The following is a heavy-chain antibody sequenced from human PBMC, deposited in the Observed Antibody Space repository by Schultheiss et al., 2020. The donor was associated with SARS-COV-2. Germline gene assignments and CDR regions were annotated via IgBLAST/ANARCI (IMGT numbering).Heavy chain of an antibody. Sequence: GGSLRLSCAASGFTFSSYAMSWVRQAPGKGLEWVSAISGSGGSTYYADSVKGRFTISRDNSKNTLYLQMNSLRAEDTAVYYCAKDRGGRVVPAAIYAFDIWGQGTMVTVSS. CDR2: ISGSGGST. CDR1: GFTFSSYA. CDR3: AKDRGGRVVPAAIYAFDI. J-gene: IGHJ3*02. V-gene: IGHV3-23*01. D-gene: IGHD2-2*01.